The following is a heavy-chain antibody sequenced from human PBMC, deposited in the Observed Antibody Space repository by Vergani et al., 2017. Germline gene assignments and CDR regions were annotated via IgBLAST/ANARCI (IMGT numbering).Heavy chain of an antibody. CDR2: STAYSGET. CDR3: SGGGFYTSRKDFKCYCLGV. Sequence: QAQLVQSGAEVKKPGASVRVSCKASRYPFSRYGISWVRQAPGQGLEWMGWSTAYSGETRYALRLQGRVTMTTDASTNTAYMSMRSLRSDDTAIYYCSGGGFYTSRKDFKCYCLGVWGQGTTVTVTS. D-gene: IGHD3-10*01. J-gene: IGHJ6*02. CDR1: RYPFSRYG. V-gene: IGHV1-18*01.